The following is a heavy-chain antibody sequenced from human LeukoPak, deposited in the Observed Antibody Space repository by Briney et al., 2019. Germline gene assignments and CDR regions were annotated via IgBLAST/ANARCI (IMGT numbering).Heavy chain of an antibody. D-gene: IGHD1-26*01. CDR1: GFTFSTYN. V-gene: IGHV3-48*01. J-gene: IGHJ4*02. CDR3: ARALYSGSYYFFDY. CDR2: ISSSGSTI. Sequence: GGSLRLSCAASGFTFSTYNMNWVRQAPGKGLEWVSYISSSGSTIYYADSVKGRFTISRDNAKNSLYLQMNSLRAEDTAVYYCARALYSGSYYFFDYWGQGTLVTVSS.